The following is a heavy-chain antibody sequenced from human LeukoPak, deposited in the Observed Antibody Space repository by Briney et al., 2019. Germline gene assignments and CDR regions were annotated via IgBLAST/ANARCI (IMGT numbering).Heavy chain of an antibody. Sequence: GGSLRLSCAASGFPFSSYWMHWVRQVPGKGLDWVTRITSDGSSTSSADSVKGRFTISRDNAKNTLYLQMNSLRVEDTAVYYCARGMPTNFDYWGQGALVTVSS. CDR3: ARGMPTNFDY. J-gene: IGHJ4*02. V-gene: IGHV3-74*01. CDR1: GFPFSSYW. D-gene: IGHD1-26*01. CDR2: ITSDGSST.